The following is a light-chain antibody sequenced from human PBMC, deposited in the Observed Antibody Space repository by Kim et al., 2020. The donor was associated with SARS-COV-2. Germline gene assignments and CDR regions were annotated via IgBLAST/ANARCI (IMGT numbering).Light chain of an antibody. CDR2: GAS. CDR3: LQYNNWPRM. J-gene: IGKJ4*02. Sequence: ETVMTQSPATLSVSPGEGATLSCRASQSVSSNLAWFQQKPGQAPRLLIYGASTRATGIPARFSGSGSGTDFTLTISSLQSEDFAVYYCLQYNNWPRMFGRGTKVDIK. V-gene: IGKV3-15*01. CDR1: QSVSSN.